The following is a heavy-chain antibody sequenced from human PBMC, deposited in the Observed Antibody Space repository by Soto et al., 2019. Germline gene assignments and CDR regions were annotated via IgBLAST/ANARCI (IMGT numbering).Heavy chain of an antibody. Sequence: PSVTLSLTWAVYGGSFSGYYWSWIRQPPGKGLEWIGEINHSGSTNYNPSLKSRVTISVDTSKNQFSLKLSSVTATDTAGYYCARSIAVAGTVYYFGYWGQGTFVTVSS. CDR2: INHSGST. J-gene: IGHJ4*02. D-gene: IGHD6-19*01. CDR3: ARSIAVAGTVYYFGY. V-gene: IGHV4-34*01. CDR1: GGSFSGYY.